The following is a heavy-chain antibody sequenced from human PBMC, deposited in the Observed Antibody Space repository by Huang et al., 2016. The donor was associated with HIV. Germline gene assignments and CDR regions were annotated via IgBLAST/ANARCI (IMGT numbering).Heavy chain of an antibody. CDR1: GGSFSDYY. J-gene: IGHJ4*02. Sequence: QVQLQQWGAGLLKPSETLSLTCAVYGGSFSDYYWSWIRQPPGKGLEWSGEINECGITNYNPSLKSRVTISVDTSKNQFSLKLSSVTAADTAVYYCARGRFRFDYWGQGTLVTVSS. V-gene: IGHV4-34*02. CDR2: INECGIT. CDR3: ARGRFRFDY.